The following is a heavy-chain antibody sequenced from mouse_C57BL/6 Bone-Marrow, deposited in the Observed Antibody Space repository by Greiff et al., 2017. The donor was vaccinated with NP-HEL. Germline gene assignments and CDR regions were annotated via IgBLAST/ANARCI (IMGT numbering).Heavy chain of an antibody. J-gene: IGHJ4*01. CDR1: GYTFTSYW. CDR3: ARGVTTVVTHYAMDY. V-gene: IGHV1-55*01. D-gene: IGHD1-1*01. Sequence: QVHVKQPGAELVKPGASVKMSCKASGYTFTSYWITWVKQRPGQGLEWIGDIYPGSGSTNYNEKFKSKATMTVDTSSSTAYRHLSSLTSEDAAVYYCARGVTTVVTHYAMDYWGQGTSGTVSS. CDR2: IYPGSGST.